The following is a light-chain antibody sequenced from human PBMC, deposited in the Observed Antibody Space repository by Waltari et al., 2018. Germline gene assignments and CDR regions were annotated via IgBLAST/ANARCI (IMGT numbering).Light chain of an antibody. Sequence: DIQMTQSPSSLSTSVGDRVTITCRASQIISSYLNWYQQKPGKAPKLLIYAASSLQSGVPSRFSGSGSGTDFTLTISSLQREDFVTYYCQQSYSTPRTFGQGTRLEIK. J-gene: IGKJ2*01. CDR1: QIISSY. CDR2: AAS. V-gene: IGKV1-39*01. CDR3: QQSYSTPRT.